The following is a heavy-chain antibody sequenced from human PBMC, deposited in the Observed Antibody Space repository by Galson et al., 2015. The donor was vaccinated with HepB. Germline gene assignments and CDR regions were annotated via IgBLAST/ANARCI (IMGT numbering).Heavy chain of an antibody. Sequence: SLRLSCAASGFTFSSYSMNWVRQAPGKGLEWVSSISSSGSYIYYADSVKGRFTISRDNAKNSLYLQMNSLRAEDTAVYYCARWGERILTGYHTYEVPAFDIWGQGTMVTVSS. V-gene: IGHV3-21*01. CDR2: ISSSGSYI. D-gene: IGHD3-9*01. CDR3: ARWGERILTGYHTYEVPAFDI. J-gene: IGHJ3*02. CDR1: GFTFSSYS.